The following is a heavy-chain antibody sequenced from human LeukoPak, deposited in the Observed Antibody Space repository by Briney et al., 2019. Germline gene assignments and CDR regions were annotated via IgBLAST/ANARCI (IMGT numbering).Heavy chain of an antibody. V-gene: IGHV3-30-3*01. D-gene: IGHD2-2*01. CDR2: ISYDGSNK. CDR3: ARGPGRYCSSTSCSHFDY. J-gene: IGHJ4*02. CDR1: GFTFSSYA. Sequence: GGSLGLSCAASGFTFSSYAMHWVRQAPGKGLEWVAVISYDGSNKYYADSVKGRFTISRDNSKNTLYLQMNSLRAEDTAVYYCARGPGRYCSSTSCSHFDYWGQGTLVAVSS.